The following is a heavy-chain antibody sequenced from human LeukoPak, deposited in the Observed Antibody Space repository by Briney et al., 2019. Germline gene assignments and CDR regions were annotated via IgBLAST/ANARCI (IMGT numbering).Heavy chain of an antibody. Sequence: PGGSLRLSCAASGFTFRSYAMHWVRQAPGKGLEWVAVIWYDGSNIYYADSVKGRFTISRDNSKNTLYLQMNGLRAEDTALYYCARARNDYDSNGFSLLDYWGQGTLVTVSS. CDR2: IWYDGSNI. V-gene: IGHV3-33*08. CDR3: ARARNDYDSNGFSLLDY. D-gene: IGHD3-22*01. CDR1: GFTFRSYA. J-gene: IGHJ4*02.